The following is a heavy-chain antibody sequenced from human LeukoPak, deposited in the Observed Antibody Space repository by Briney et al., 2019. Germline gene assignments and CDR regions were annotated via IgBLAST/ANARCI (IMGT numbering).Heavy chain of an antibody. Sequence: GGSLRLSCAASGFTFSSYAMSWVRQAPGKGLERVSAISGSGGSTYYADSVKGRFTISRDNSKNTLYLQMNSLRAEDTAVYYCAKDLLSNYYGSGTGWGFDYWGQGTLVTVSS. CDR1: GFTFSSYA. V-gene: IGHV3-23*01. J-gene: IGHJ4*02. CDR3: AKDLLSNYYGSGTGWGFDY. D-gene: IGHD3-10*01. CDR2: ISGSGGST.